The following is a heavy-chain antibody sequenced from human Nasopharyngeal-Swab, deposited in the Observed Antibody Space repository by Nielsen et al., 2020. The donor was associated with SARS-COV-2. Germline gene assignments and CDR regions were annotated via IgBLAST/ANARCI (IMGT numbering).Heavy chain of an antibody. CDR2: IYSDGST. CDR3: AGKYSNGWYRF. CDR1: GFTVSSNY. Sequence: GGSLRLSCEASGFTVSSNYMSWVRQAPGKGLEWVSVIYSDGSTSYADSVKGRFTISRDKSKNTLYLQMNSLRTEDMAVYYCAGKYSNGWYRFWGQGTLVTVSS. D-gene: IGHD6-19*01. V-gene: IGHV3-53*01. J-gene: IGHJ4*02.